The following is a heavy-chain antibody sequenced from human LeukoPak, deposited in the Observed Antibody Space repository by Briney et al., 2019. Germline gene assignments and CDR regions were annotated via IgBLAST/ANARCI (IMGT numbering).Heavy chain of an antibody. V-gene: IGHV4-34*01. Sequence: SETLSLTCAVYGGSVSGYYWSWIRQPPGKGLEWIGEINHSGSTNYNPSLKSRVTISVDTSKNQFSLKLSSVTAADTAVYYCARVPPRPYCSSTSCYVIWFDPWGQGTLVTVSS. CDR2: INHSGST. D-gene: IGHD2-2*01. CDR1: GGSVSGYY. CDR3: ARVPPRPYCSSTSCYVIWFDP. J-gene: IGHJ5*02.